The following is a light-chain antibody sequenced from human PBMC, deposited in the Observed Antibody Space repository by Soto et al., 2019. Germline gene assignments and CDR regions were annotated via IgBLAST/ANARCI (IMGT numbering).Light chain of an antibody. V-gene: IGLV2-8*01. CDR1: TSDVGDSDF. CDR3: SSYAGSRNPYV. CDR2: DVN. Sequence: QSVLTQPPSASGSPGQSVTISCTGTTSDVGDSDFVSWFQQHPGKAPKLLIYDVNKRPSGVPDRFSGSKSGNTASLTVSGLQADDEADYYCSSYAGSRNPYVFGTGTKLTVL. J-gene: IGLJ1*01.